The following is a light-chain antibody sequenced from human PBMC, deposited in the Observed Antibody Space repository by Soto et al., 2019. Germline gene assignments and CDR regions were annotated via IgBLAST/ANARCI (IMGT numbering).Light chain of an antibody. CDR3: QQRSNWPPS. V-gene: IGKV3-11*01. CDR1: QSVSSY. CDR2: DAS. J-gene: IGKJ5*01. Sequence: EIVLTQSPVTLSLYQGEGATLSGRASQSVSSYLAWYQQKPGQAPRLLIYDASNRATGIPARFSGSGSGTDFTLTISSLEPEDFAVYYCQQRSNWPPSFGQGTRLEIK.